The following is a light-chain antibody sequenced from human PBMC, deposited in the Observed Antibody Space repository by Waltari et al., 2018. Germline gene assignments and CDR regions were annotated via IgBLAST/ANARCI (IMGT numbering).Light chain of an antibody. CDR1: QSVSRF. Sequence: DIQMTQSPSSLSASVGDRVTITCRASQSVSRFLNWYQQKPGRAPKLLIYGASTLQSGVPSRFSGSGSGTDFTLTIDSLQPEDFATYYCQQSDSDLTFGGGTK. CDR3: QQSDSDLT. J-gene: IGKJ4*01. V-gene: IGKV1-39*01. CDR2: GAS.